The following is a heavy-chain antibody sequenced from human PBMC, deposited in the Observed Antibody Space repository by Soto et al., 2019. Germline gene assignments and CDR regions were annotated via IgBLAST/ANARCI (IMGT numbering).Heavy chain of an antibody. Sequence: GSLRLSCAASGFTFSSYAMSWVRQAPGKGLEWVSAISGSGGSTYYADSVKGRFTISRDNSKNTLYLQMNSLRAEDTAVYYCAKGPNTHTPFMSGSYGNCYCDYWGQGTLVTVAS. CDR2: ISGSGGST. CDR3: AKGPNTHTPFMSGSYGNCYCDY. D-gene: IGHD3-10*01. V-gene: IGHV3-23*01. J-gene: IGHJ4*02. CDR1: GFTFSSYA.